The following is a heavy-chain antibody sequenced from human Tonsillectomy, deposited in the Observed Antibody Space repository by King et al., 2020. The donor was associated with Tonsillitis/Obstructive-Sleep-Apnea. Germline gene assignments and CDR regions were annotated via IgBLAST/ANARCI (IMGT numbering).Heavy chain of an antibody. J-gene: IGHJ4*02. CDR1: GYTFTGYY. Sequence: QLVQSGAEVKKPGASVKVSCKASGYTFTGYYMHWVRQAPGQGLEWMGWINPNSGGTNYAQKFRGWVTMTRDTSISTAYMELSRLRSDDTAVYYWARDWGYCSSTSCYSGIGYWGQGTLVTVSS. V-gene: IGHV1-2*04. CDR3: ARDWGYCSSTSCYSGIGY. CDR2: INPNSGGT. D-gene: IGHD2-2*01.